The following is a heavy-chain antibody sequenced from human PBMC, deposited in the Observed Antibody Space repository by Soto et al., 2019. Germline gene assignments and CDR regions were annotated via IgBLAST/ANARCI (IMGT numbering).Heavy chain of an antibody. Sequence: ASVKVSCKASGYTFTGYYMHWVRQAPGQGLEWMGWITPFNGNTKYAQKFQDRVTFTGDTSLNTAYMELSSLRSDDTAMFYCASGRYDASGYFDYWGQGTLVTVSS. CDR2: ITPFNGNT. CDR1: GYTFTGYY. V-gene: IGHV1-45*02. J-gene: IGHJ4*02. D-gene: IGHD3-22*01. CDR3: ASGRYDASGYFDY.